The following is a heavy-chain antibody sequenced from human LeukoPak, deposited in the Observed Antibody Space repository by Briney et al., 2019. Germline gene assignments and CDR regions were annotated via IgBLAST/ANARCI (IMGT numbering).Heavy chain of an antibody. CDR1: GFTFSSYA. CDR2: ISYDGSNK. Sequence: GGSLRLSCAASGFTFSSYAMHWVRQAPGKGLEWVAVISYDGSNKYYADSVKGRFTISRDNSKNTLYLQMNSLRAEDTAVYYCAKGVAYYYYYMDVWGQGTMVTVSS. V-gene: IGHV3-30*04. J-gene: IGHJ6*03. CDR3: AKGVAYYYYYMDV. D-gene: IGHD2-15*01.